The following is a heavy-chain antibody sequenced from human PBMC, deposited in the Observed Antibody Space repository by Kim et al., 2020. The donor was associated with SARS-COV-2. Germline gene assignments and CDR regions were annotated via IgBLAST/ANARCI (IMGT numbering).Heavy chain of an antibody. CDR3: ATGDGNPPHVN. V-gene: IGHV4-31*03. CDR2: IYYSGST. CDR1: GGSISSGGYY. Sequence: SETLSLTCTVSGGSISSGGYYWSWIRQHPGKGLEWIGYIYYSGSTYYNPSLKSRVTISVYTSKNQFPLTLISVIAAVPPVHYCATGDGNPPHVNGGR. J-gene: IGHJ2*01. D-gene: IGHD3-10*02.